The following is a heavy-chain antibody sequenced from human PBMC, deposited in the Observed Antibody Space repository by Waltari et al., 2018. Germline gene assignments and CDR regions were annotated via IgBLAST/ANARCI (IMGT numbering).Heavy chain of an antibody. V-gene: IGHV3-74*01. D-gene: IGHD2-2*01. Sequence: VQLVESGGGLVQPGGSLRLSCAASGFPVSRHWLRWVRQVPGKGWVWVSRINSDGGSTHYADSVKGRFTISRDNAKNTLYLQMNSLRAEDTAVYYCARDRSSLFDYWGQGTLVTVSS. CDR2: INSDGGST. CDR1: GFPVSRHW. CDR3: ARDRSSLFDY. J-gene: IGHJ4*02.